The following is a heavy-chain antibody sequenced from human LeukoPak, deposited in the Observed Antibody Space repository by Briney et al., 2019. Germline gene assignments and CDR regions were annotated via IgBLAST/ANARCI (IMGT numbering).Heavy chain of an antibody. CDR1: GYTFTSYG. D-gene: IGHD3-3*01. Sequence: ASVKVSCKASGYTFTSYGISWVRQPPGQGLEWMGWISAYNGNTNYAQKFQGRVTMTTDTSTSTAYMELRSLRSDDTAVYYCARDIGYYDFWSGYSDYWGQGTLVTVSS. CDR3: ARDIGYYDFWSGYSDY. CDR2: ISAYNGNT. J-gene: IGHJ4*02. V-gene: IGHV1-18*01.